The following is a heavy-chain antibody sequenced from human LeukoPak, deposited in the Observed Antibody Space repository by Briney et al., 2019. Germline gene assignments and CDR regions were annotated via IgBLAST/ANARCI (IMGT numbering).Heavy chain of an antibody. J-gene: IGHJ4*02. V-gene: IGHV4-59*08. CDR1: GDSFSSYY. Sequence: SETLSLTCAVYGDSFSSYYWSWIRQPPGKGLEWIGYIFYSGSTNYNPSLKSRVTISVDTSKNQFSLKLSSVTAADTAVYYCARHGSVSSGALVWGQGTLVTVSS. CDR3: ARHGSVSSGALV. CDR2: IFYSGST. D-gene: IGHD3-22*01.